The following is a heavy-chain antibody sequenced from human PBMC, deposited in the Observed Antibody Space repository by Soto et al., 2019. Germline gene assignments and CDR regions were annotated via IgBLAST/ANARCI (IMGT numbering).Heavy chain of an antibody. CDR1: GFTFSHYA. J-gene: IGHJ4*02. CDR2: MSYDGSNE. V-gene: IGHV3-30*18. CDR3: AKDGSHNFDY. D-gene: IGHD1-26*01. Sequence: QVQLVESGGGVVNPGRSLRLSCAASGFTFSHYAMHWVRQAPGKGLEWVALMSYDGSNEYYADSVKGRFTISRDNSKNTLYLQMNSLRAEDTAVYYCAKDGSHNFDYWGQGTLVTVSS.